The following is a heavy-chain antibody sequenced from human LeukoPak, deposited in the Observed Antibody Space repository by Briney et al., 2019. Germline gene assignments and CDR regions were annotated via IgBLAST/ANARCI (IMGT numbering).Heavy chain of an antibody. J-gene: IGHJ4*02. V-gene: IGHV3-64D*08. CDR3: AKVLDYCDGGTCYNSGMDS. D-gene: IGHD2-15*01. CDR2: ISSGGVYT. CDR1: GFTFNLYS. Sequence: GGSLRLSCLASGFTFNLYSMHWVRQAPGKGLEFVSVISSGGVYTYYAYSVKGRFTISRDNSKNTVYLQMSSLGADDTAVYYCAKVLDYCDGGTCYNSGMDSWGQGALVTVSS.